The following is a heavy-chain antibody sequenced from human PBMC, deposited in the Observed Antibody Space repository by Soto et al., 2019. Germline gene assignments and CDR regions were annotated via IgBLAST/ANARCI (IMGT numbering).Heavy chain of an antibody. V-gene: IGHV1-18*01. J-gene: IGHJ5*02. CDR3: AREGFNFQSGSGIPPNRTFSGP. D-gene: IGHD3-10*01. CDR2: ISAYNGNT. CDR1: GDGFASRS. Sequence: GASVKVSWKASGDGFASRSRRWVRHAPKQGLEWMGWISAYNGNTNYAQKLQGRVTMTTDTSTSTAYMELRSLRSDDTAVYYCAREGFNFQSGSGIPPNRTFSGPRGHRTLVTVSS.